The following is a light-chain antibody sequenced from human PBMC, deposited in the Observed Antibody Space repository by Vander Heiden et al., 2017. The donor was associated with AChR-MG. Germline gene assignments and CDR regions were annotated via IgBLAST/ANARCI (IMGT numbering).Light chain of an antibody. Sequence: QSPSSLSASIGDRVTITCQATQDIGNYLNWFQQRPGNAPKLLIYDASGLETGVPSRFSGSGSGTDFTLTISSLQPEDIATYHCQQLHSLPLTFGGGTKVEIK. CDR2: DAS. J-gene: IGKJ4*01. CDR1: QDIGNY. CDR3: QQLHSLPLT. V-gene: IGKV1-33*01.